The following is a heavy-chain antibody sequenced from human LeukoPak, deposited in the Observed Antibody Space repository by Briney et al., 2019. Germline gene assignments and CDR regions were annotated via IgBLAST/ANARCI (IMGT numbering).Heavy chain of an antibody. D-gene: IGHD3-10*01. CDR3: ARVKNDDSGSFFRFIDY. CDR1: AFTFSRYS. Sequence: GGSLRLSCAASAFTFSRYSMNWVRQAPGKGLEWVSYISSSGSTIYYADSVKGRFTISRDNAKNSLYLQMNSLRAEDMAVYYCARVKNDDSGSFFRFIDYWGQGTLVTVSS. CDR2: ISSSGSTI. J-gene: IGHJ4*02. V-gene: IGHV3-48*04.